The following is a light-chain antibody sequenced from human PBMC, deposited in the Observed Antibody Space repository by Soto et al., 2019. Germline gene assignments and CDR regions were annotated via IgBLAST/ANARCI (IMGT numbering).Light chain of an antibody. CDR2: EGI. CDR3: CAYVGSSNSVV. J-gene: IGLJ2*01. CDR1: SSDVGNYNL. Sequence: SALTQPASVSGSPGQSIPISCTGTSSDVGNYNLVSWYQHHPGKAPKMMLYEGIKRPSGVSNRISGSKSGDTASLTISGLQAEDEAEYYCCAYVGSSNSVVFGGGTKLTVL. V-gene: IGLV2-23*01.